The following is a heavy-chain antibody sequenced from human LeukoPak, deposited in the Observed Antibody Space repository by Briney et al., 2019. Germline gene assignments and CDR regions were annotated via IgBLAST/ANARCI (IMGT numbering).Heavy chain of an antibody. CDR1: GYTFTSYY. CDR2: INPSGGST. D-gene: IGHD6-6*01. J-gene: IGHJ4*02. V-gene: IGHV1-46*01. Sequence: GASVKVSCKASGYTFTSYYMHWVRQAPGQGLEWMGIINPSGGSTSYAQKFQGRVTMTRDTSTSTVYMELSSLRSEDTAVYYCARDLSKYSSSSRYSYYFDYWGQGTLVTVSS. CDR3: ARDLSKYSSSSRYSYYFDY.